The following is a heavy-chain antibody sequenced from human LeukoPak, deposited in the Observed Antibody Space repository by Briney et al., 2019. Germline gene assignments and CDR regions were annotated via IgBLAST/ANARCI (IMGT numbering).Heavy chain of an antibody. CDR1: GFTFSSYS. Sequence: GGSLRLSCAASGFTFSSYSMNWVRQAPGKGLEWVSYISSSSSTIYYADSVKGRFTISRDNSKNTLYLQMNSLRAEDTAVYYCARDAREYSSSPDYWGQGTLVTVSS. CDR3: ARDAREYSSSPDY. J-gene: IGHJ4*02. V-gene: IGHV3-48*01. D-gene: IGHD6-6*01. CDR2: ISSSSSTI.